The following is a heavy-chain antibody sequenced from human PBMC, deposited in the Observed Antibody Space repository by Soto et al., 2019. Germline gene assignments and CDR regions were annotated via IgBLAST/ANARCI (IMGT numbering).Heavy chain of an antibody. V-gene: IGHV1-69-2*01. D-gene: IGHD6-6*01. J-gene: IGHJ2*01. Sequence: VQLVQSGAEVKKPGATVKISCKVSGYTFTDYYMYWVQQAPGKGLEWMGLIDPEDDETIYAEKFQGRVTITADTSTDTAYMELRSLTSEDTAVYYCATASSIGGRLWYFDLWGRGTLVTVSS. CDR1: GYTFTDYY. CDR2: IDPEDDET. CDR3: ATASSIGGRLWYFDL.